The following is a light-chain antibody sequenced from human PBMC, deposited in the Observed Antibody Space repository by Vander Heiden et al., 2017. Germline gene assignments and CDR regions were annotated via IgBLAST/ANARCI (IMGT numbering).Light chain of an antibody. CDR3: LQYNNWPRT. J-gene: IGKJ1*01. Sequence: EIVMTQSPATLSISPGQGATLYCRASQSISNSLLAWYQQKPGQAPRLLIYDASTRATGIPNRFSGSGSGTEFTLTISSLQSEDCAVYYCLQYNNWPRTFGQGTKVEIK. V-gene: IGKV3D-15*01. CDR2: DAS. CDR1: QSISNS.